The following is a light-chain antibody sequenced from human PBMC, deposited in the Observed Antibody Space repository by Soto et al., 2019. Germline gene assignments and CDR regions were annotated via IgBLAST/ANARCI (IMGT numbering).Light chain of an antibody. J-gene: IGKJ1*01. Sequence: EVVLTQSPGTLSVSPGDRVTLSCRASQSISINLAWYQHKPGQAPRLLIYGASTRATGIPARFSGSGSGTEFTLTISSLQSEDFAVYYCQQYNNWPKTFGQGTKVDIK. CDR2: GAS. CDR1: QSISIN. CDR3: QQYNNWPKT. V-gene: IGKV3-15*01.